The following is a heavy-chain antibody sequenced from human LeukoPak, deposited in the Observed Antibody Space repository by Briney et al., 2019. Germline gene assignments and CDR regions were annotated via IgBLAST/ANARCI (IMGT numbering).Heavy chain of an antibody. CDR3: ARGPNYYGSGSYYTYADY. CDR1: GGSISSGGYY. CDR2: IYYSGNT. V-gene: IGHV4-31*03. Sequence: SQTLSLTCTVSGGSISSGGYYWSWIRQHPGKGLEWIGYIYYSGNTYYNPSLKSRVTISVDTSKNQFSLKLNSVTAADTAVYYCARGPNYYGSGSYYTYADYWGQGTLVTVSS. D-gene: IGHD3-10*01. J-gene: IGHJ4*02.